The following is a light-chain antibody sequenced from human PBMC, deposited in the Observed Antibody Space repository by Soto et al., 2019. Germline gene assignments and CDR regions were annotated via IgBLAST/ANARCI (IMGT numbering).Light chain of an antibody. CDR1: QSVSTTY. CDR2: ATS. Sequence: EIVLTQSPGSLSLSPGEGATLSCRASQSVSTTYLAWYQLKPGQAPRLVIYATSSRAAGIPDRFRGRGSGTEFTLTISSLEPEDVGVYFCQQYGNSPPYSFGQGTKLEIK. J-gene: IGKJ2*03. CDR3: QQYGNSPPYS. V-gene: IGKV3-20*01.